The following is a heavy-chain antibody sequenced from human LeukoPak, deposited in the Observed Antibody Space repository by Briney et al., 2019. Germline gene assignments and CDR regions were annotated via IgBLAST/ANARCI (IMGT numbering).Heavy chain of an antibody. Sequence: PGGSLRLSCAASGFTFSNAWMNWVRQAPGKGLEWVGRIRNKANSYTTEYAASVKGRFTVSRDDSKNSLYLQMNSLKTEDTAVYYCARDLGAARVYWGQGTLVTVSS. J-gene: IGHJ4*02. CDR1: GFTFSNAW. D-gene: IGHD1-26*01. CDR3: ARDLGAARVY. CDR2: IRNKANSYTT. V-gene: IGHV3-72*01.